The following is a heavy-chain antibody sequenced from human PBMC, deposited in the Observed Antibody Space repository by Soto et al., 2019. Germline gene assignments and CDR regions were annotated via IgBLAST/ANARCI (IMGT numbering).Heavy chain of an antibody. CDR2: ISYDGSNK. D-gene: IGHD3-10*01. CDR3: AKDTRSWPLDGGWFDP. CDR1: GFTFSSYG. Sequence: QVQLVESGGGVVQPGRSLRLSCAASGFTFSSYGMHWVRQAPGKGLEWVAVISYDGSNKYYADSVKGRFTISRDNSKNTLYLQMNSRRAEDTAVYYCAKDTRSWPLDGGWFDPWGQRTLVTVSS. V-gene: IGHV3-30*18. J-gene: IGHJ5*02.